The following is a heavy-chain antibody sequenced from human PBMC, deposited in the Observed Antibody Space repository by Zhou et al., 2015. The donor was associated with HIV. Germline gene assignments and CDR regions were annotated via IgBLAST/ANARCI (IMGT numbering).Heavy chain of an antibody. J-gene: IGHJ4*02. CDR1: GYSFTTDS. Sequence: QVQLVQSGAAVKEPGASVTVSCKASGYSFTTDSVHWVRRAPGQGLEWMGVIHTGDGNTNYAQRFRGRVTMTRDTSTSTVYMELTSLRSEDTAVYHCAHRLNSWGQGTLVTVSS. CDR2: IHTGDGNT. V-gene: IGHV1-46*01. CDR3: AHRLNS.